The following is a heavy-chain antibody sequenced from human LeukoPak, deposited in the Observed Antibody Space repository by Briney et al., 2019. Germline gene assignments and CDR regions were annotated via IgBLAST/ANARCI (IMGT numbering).Heavy chain of an antibody. CDR2: IYYSGST. CDR1: GGSINSYY. Sequence: PSETLSLTCTVSGGSINSYYWTWIRQPPGKGLEWIGYIYYSGSTNYNPSLKSRVTISVDTPKNQVSLRLSSVTAADTAVYYCARHAIYSGDYSFWFDPWGLGTLVTVSS. D-gene: IGHD1-26*01. V-gene: IGHV4-59*08. J-gene: IGHJ5*02. CDR3: ARHAIYSGDYSFWFDP.